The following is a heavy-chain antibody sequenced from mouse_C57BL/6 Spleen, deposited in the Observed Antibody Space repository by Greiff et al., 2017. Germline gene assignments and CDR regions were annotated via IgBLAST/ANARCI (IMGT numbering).Heavy chain of an antibody. Sequence: EVQLQESGPGLVKPSQSLSLTCSVTGYSITSGYYWNWIRQFPGNKLEWMGYISYDGSNNYNPSLKNRISITRDTSKNQFFLKLHSVTTEDTATYYCASEDDYDDGYYFDYWGQGTTLTVSS. D-gene: IGHD2-4*01. V-gene: IGHV3-6*01. CDR2: ISYDGSN. J-gene: IGHJ2*01. CDR1: GYSITSGYY. CDR3: ASEDDYDDGYYFDY.